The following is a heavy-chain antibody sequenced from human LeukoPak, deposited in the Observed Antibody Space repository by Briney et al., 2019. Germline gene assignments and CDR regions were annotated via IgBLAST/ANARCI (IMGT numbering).Heavy chain of an antibody. CDR2: VSYTGRT. CDR1: GGSLSGHY. CDR3: ARLLDNDISGDPDTFDV. D-gene: IGHD3-22*01. V-gene: IGHV4-59*11. Sequence: KPLETLSLTCTVSGGSLSGHYWSWIRQPPGKRLEWIGYVSYTGRTKYNPSLQSRVTISIDTSKSQFSLKLTSVTSADTAVYSRARLLDNDISGDPDTFDVWGQGTTVIVSS. J-gene: IGHJ3*01.